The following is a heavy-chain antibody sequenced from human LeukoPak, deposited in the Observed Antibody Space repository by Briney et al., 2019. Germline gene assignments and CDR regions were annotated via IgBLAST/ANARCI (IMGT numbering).Heavy chain of an antibody. V-gene: IGHV1-2*02. D-gene: IGHD6-25*01. J-gene: IGHJ6*02. CDR1: GYTFTGYY. CDR2: INPNSGGT. CDR3: ARVARIAAAGQDNGMDV. Sequence: ASVKVSCKASGYTFTGYYMHWVRQAPGQGLEWMGWINPNSGGTNYAQKFQGRVTMTRDTSISTAYMELSRLRSDDTAVYYCARVARIAAAGQDNGMDVWGQGTTVTVSS.